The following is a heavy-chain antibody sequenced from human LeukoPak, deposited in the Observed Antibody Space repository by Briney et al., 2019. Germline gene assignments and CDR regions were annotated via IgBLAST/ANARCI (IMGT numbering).Heavy chain of an antibody. CDR3: AKDHSWPPYFDY. Sequence: GGSLRLSCAASGFTFSSYAMSWVRQAPGKGLEWVSAISGSGGSTYYAGSVKGRFTISRDNSKNTLYLQMNSLRAEDTAAYYCAKDHSWPPYFDYWGQGTLVTVSS. CDR2: ISGSGGST. CDR1: GFTFSSYA. V-gene: IGHV3-23*01. J-gene: IGHJ4*02.